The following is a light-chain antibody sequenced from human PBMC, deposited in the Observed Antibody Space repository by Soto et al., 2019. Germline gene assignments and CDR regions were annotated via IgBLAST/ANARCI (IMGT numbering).Light chain of an antibody. CDR3: QAWDSSTAAV. J-gene: IGLJ1*01. V-gene: IGLV3-1*01. CDR2: QDS. CDR1: KLGDKY. Sequence: SYELTQPPSVSVSPGQTASITCSGDKLGDKYACWYQQKPGQSPVLVICQDSKRPSGIPERFSGSNSGNTATLTISGTQAMDEADYYCQAWDSSTAAVFGTGTKLTVL.